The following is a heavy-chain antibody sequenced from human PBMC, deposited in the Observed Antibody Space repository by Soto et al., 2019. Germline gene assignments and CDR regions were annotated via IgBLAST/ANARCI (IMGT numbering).Heavy chain of an antibody. V-gene: IGHV1-69*02. CDR1: GGTVSSYT. CDR2: IIAILGIA. J-gene: IGHJ6*02. CDR3: AGVVQDTAMVLRSHGMYV. Sequence: QVQLVQSGAEVKKPGSSVKVSCKASGGTVSSYTISWVRQAPGQGLEWMGRIIAILGIANYAQKFQGRVTITADKSTSTAYMEQSSLRSEDTPVYYCAGVVQDTAMVLRSHGMYVWGQGTTVTFS. D-gene: IGHD5-18*01.